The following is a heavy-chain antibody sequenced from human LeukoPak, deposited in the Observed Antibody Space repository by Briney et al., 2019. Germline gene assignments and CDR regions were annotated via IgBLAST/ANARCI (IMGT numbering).Heavy chain of an antibody. CDR1: GGSFSGYY. Sequence: SETLSFTCAVYGGSFSGYYWSWIRQPPGKGLEWIGEINHSGSTNYNPSLKSRVTISVDTSKNQFSLKLSSVTAADTAVYYCARDDGLRFIGYCSSTSCSLDYWGQGTLVTVSS. CDR3: ARDDGLRFIGYCSSTSCSLDY. D-gene: IGHD2-2*03. CDR2: INHSGST. J-gene: IGHJ4*02. V-gene: IGHV4-34*01.